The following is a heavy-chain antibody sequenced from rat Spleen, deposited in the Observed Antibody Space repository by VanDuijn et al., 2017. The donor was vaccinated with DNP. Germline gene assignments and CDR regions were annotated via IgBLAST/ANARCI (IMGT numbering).Heavy chain of an antibody. Sequence: EVQLVGSGGGLVQPGRSLKLSCIASGFTFSDYNMVWVRQGPKKGLEWVATISYYGWNTYYRHSVKGRFTISRDNAKSTLYLQMDSLRSEDTATYYCARPDYWGQGVMVTVSS. V-gene: IGHV5-7*01. J-gene: IGHJ2*01. CDR3: ARPDY. CDR1: GFTFSDYN. CDR2: ISYYGWNT.